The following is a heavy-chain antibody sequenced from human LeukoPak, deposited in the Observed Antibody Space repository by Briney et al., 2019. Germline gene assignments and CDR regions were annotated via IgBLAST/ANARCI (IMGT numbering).Heavy chain of an antibody. CDR2: MFPGDSDT. D-gene: IGHD5-18*01. V-gene: IGHV5-51*01. CDR3: ARQGSGYSPTYYYYMDV. J-gene: IGHJ6*03. CDR1: GYSFTTYW. Sequence: KNGESLKISCKGSGYSFTTYWIAWVRQMPGKGLEWMGVMFPGDSDTKYSPSFQGQVTISADKSINTAYLQWSSLRASDTAMYYCARQGSGYSPTYYYYMDVWGKGTTVTISS.